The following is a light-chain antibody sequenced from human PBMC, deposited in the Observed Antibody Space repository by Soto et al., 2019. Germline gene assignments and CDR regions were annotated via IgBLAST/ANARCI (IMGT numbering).Light chain of an antibody. CDR3: LSYTSSSTYV. Sequence: QSALTQPASVSGSPGQSITIYCTGTSSDVGGYNYVSWYQQHPGKAPKLMIYEVSNRPSGVSNRFFGSKSGNTASLTISGLQAEDEADYYCLSYTSSSTYVFGPGIKVTVL. J-gene: IGLJ1*01. V-gene: IGLV2-14*01. CDR2: EVS. CDR1: SSDVGGYNY.